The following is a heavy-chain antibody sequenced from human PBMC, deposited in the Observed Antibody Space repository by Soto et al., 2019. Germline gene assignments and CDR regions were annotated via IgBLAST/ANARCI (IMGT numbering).Heavy chain of an antibody. D-gene: IGHD4-17*01. J-gene: IGHJ5*02. Sequence: GASVKVSCKASGYTFTSYAMHWVRQAPGQRLEWMGWINAGNGNTKYSQKFQGRVTITRDTSASTAYMELSSLRSEDTAVYYCAVNYGGNGGFDPWGQGTLVTVSS. CDR2: INAGNGNT. V-gene: IGHV1-3*01. CDR1: GYTFTSYA. CDR3: AVNYGGNGGFDP.